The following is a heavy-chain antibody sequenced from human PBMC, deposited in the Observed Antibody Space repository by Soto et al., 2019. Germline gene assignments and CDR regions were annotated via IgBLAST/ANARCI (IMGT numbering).Heavy chain of an antibody. CDR1: GGTFSSYA. V-gene: IGHV1-69*01. D-gene: IGHD6-13*01. CDR2: IIPIFGTA. J-gene: IGHJ4*02. Sequence: QVQLVQSGAEGKKPGSSVKVSCKASGGTFSSYAISWVRQAPGQGLEWMGGIIPIFGTANYAQKFQGRVTIPADESTSTAYMELSSLRSEDTAVYYCARDPNGAYSSNYYFDYWGQGALVTVSS. CDR3: ARDPNGAYSSNYYFDY.